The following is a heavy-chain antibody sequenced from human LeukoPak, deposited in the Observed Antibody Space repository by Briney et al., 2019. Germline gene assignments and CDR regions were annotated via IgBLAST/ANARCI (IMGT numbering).Heavy chain of an antibody. CDR1: GYTFTSYY. Sequence: ASVKVSCKASGYTFTSYYMHWVRQAPGQGLEWMGIINPSGGSTSYAQKFQGRVTMTRDTSTSTVYMELSSLRCGDTAVYYCARDLIRVFDYWGQGTLVTVSS. CDR3: ARDLIRVFDY. CDR2: INPSGGST. V-gene: IGHV1-46*01. J-gene: IGHJ4*02.